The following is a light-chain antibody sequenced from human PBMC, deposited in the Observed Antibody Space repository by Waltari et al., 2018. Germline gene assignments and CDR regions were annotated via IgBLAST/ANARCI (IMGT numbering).Light chain of an antibody. CDR2: DTS. CDR1: QSVYNY. CDR3: QQRSAWPGT. V-gene: IGKV3-11*01. Sequence: PATLSLSPGERATLSCRASQSVYNYLVWYQQKPGQAPRLLIYDTSNRATGIPARFSGSGSGTDFTLTISSLEPEDFAVYYCQQRSAWPGTFGQGTKLDIK. J-gene: IGKJ2*02.